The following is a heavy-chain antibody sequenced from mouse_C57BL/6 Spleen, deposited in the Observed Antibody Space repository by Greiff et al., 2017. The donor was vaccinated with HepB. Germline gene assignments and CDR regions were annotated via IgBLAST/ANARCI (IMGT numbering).Heavy chain of an antibody. V-gene: IGHV1S81*02. J-gene: IGHJ2*01. Sequence: QVQLQQPGAELVKAGASVKMSCKASGYTFTSYWMHWVKQRRGQGLEWFAETNPTNGRTYYNEKFKSKATLTVDKSSSTAYMLLSGPTFEDSAVYYCARIKKIVATYFDYWGQGTPLTVSS. CDR2: TNPTNGRT. CDR3: ARIKKIVATYFDY. D-gene: IGHD1-1*01. CDR1: GYTFTSYW.